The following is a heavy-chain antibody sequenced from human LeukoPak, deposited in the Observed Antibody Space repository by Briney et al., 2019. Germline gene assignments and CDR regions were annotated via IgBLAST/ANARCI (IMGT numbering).Heavy chain of an antibody. CDR1: GFSFSSYG. J-gene: IGHJ6*02. D-gene: IGHD2-2*01. V-gene: IGHV3-33*08. CDR2: IWYDGSNK. Sequence: PGGSLRLSCAASGFSFSSYGMHWVRQAPGKGLEWVAVIWYDGSNKYYADSVKGRFTISRDNSKNTLYLQMNSLRAEDTAVYYCARDEGPAEDYYYYGMDVWGQGTTVTVSS. CDR3: ARDEGPAEDYYYYGMDV.